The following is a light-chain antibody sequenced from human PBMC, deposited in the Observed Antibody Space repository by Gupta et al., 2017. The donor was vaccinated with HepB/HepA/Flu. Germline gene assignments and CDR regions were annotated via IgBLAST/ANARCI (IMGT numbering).Light chain of an antibody. CDR1: SSNVGRDN. Sequence: QSVLTQPPSASGTPGQRVTISCSGSSSNVGRDNVYWYQQLPGTAPKLLTYNDDQRPSGVPDRFSGSKSGTSASLAISGLRSEDEADYYCAAWDNSLSGWVFGTGTWVTVL. CDR3: AAWDNSLSGWV. J-gene: IGLJ1*01. V-gene: IGLV1-47*02. CDR2: NDD.